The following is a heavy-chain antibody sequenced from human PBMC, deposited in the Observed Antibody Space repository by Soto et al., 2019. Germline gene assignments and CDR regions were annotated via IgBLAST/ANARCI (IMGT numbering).Heavy chain of an antibody. J-gene: IGHJ6*02. CDR2: IYHSGST. Sequence: TSETLSLTCAVSGYSINSGYYWGWIRQPPGKGLEWIGSIYHSGSTYYNPSLKGRVTISVDTSKNQFSLKLSSVTAADTAVYYCARTGDYDGYYYYGMDVWGQGTTVTVSS. D-gene: IGHD4-17*01. V-gene: IGHV4-38-2*01. CDR3: ARTGDYDGYYYYGMDV. CDR1: GYSINSGYY.